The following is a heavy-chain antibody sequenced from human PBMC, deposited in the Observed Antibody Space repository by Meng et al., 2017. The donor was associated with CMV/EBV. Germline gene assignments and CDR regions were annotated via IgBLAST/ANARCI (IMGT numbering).Heavy chain of an antibody. CDR1: GFSFDHYA. CDR2: ITGSGGST. CDR3: AKEVFRGDFSAFDI. V-gene: IGHV3-23*01. J-gene: IGHJ3*02. Sequence: GESLKISCAASGFSFDHYAMSWVRQAPGKGLKWVSTITGSGGSTYYADSVEGRFTISRDNSEKMLHLQMNSLRIEDTAVYYCAKEVFRGDFSAFDIWGQGTTVTVSS. D-gene: IGHD3-10*01.